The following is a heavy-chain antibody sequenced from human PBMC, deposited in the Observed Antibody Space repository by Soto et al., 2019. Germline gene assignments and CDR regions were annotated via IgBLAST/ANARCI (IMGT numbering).Heavy chain of an antibody. V-gene: IGHV4-39*01. CDR2: ISXSGSP. CDR1: RGSISSSSYY. Sequence: SETVSLRCAVSRGSISSSSYYGGWIRQPPGKGLEWIGSISXSGSPYYNRSLKSRVTISVDTSKNQFSLKLSSLTAADTAVYYCARHADGGYSYGSYYYYGMDGWGQGTTVTVSS. D-gene: IGHD5-18*01. CDR3: ARHADGGYSYGSYYYYGMDG. J-gene: IGHJ6*01.